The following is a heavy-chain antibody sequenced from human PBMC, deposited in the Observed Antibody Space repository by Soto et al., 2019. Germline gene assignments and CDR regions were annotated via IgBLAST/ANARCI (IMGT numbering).Heavy chain of an antibody. V-gene: IGHV3-30*18. CDR2: ISYDGSNK. D-gene: IGHD6-19*01. Sequence: GGSLRLSCAASGFTFSSYGMHWVRQAPGKGLEWVAVISYDGSNKYYADSVKGRFTISRDNSKNTLYLQTNSLRAEDTAVYYCAKVRNGYSSGPCGYWGQGTLVTVSS. J-gene: IGHJ4*02. CDR3: AKVRNGYSSGPCGY. CDR1: GFTFSSYG.